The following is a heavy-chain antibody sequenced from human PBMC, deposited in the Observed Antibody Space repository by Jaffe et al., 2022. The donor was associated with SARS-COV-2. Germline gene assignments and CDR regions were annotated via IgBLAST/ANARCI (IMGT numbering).Heavy chain of an antibody. D-gene: IGHD4-17*01. Sequence: QVQLQESGPGLVKPSETLSLTCTVSGGSISSYYWSWIRQPPGKGLEWIGYIYYSGSTNYNPSLKSRVTISVDTSKNQFSLKLSSVTAADTAVYYCARHLTAPLSSISDDYGATGWFDPWGQGTLVTVSS. V-gene: IGHV4-59*08. CDR2: IYYSGST. CDR1: GGSISSYY. J-gene: IGHJ5*02. CDR3: ARHLTAPLSSISDDYGATGWFDP.